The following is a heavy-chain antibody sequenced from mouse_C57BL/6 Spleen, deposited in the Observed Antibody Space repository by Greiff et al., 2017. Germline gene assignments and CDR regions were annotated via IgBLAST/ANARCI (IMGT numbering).Heavy chain of an antibody. Sequence: QVQLQQSGAELVRPGASVTLSCKASGYTFTDYEMHWVKQTPVHGLEWIGAIDPETGGTAYNQKFKGKAILTADKSSSTAYMELRSLTSEDSAVYYCTRSPIYYYGSSYAMDYWGQGTSVTVSS. CDR3: TRSPIYYYGSSYAMDY. D-gene: IGHD1-1*01. J-gene: IGHJ4*01. CDR1: GYTFTDYE. CDR2: IDPETGGT. V-gene: IGHV1-15*01.